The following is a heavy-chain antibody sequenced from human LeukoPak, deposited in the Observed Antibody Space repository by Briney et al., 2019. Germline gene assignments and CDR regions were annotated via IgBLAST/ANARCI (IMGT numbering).Heavy chain of an antibody. D-gene: IGHD3-9*01. Sequence: GGSLRLSCAASGFTFSNSAMNWVRQVPGKGLEWVSSIDYDSSHISYAASVRGRFTISRDNARNSVYLQMNSLKVEDTAVYYCARDPLRYLRVGHYDYWGQGTLVAVSS. V-gene: IGHV3-21*01. CDR1: GFTFSNSA. CDR2: IDYDSSHI. CDR3: ARDPLRYLRVGHYDY. J-gene: IGHJ4*02.